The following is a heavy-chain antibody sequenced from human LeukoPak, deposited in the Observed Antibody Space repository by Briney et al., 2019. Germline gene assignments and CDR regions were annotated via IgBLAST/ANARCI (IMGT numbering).Heavy chain of an antibody. CDR2: ISSSSSDT. CDR1: GFTFSIYS. Sequence: GGSLRLSCAASGFTFSIYSINWVRQAPGKGLEWVSSISSSSSDTYYADSVKGRFTISRDNAKNSLYLQMNSLRAEDTAVYYCAKSDIVVVPAAPTYYMDVWGKGTTVTVSS. CDR3: AKSDIVVVPAAPTYYMDV. J-gene: IGHJ6*03. V-gene: IGHV3-21*04. D-gene: IGHD2-2*01.